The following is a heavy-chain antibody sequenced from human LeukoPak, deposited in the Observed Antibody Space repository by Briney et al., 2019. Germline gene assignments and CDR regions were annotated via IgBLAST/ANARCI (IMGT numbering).Heavy chain of an antibody. Sequence: SETLSLTCTVSGGSISSYYWSWIRQPPGKGLEWIGYIYYSGSTNYNPSLKSRVTISVDTSKNQFSLKLGSVTAADTAVYYCARDEGDGSGFVWGQGTTVTVSS. CDR2: IYYSGST. CDR1: GGSISSYY. D-gene: IGHD3-10*01. J-gene: IGHJ6*02. CDR3: ARDEGDGSGFV. V-gene: IGHV4-59*01.